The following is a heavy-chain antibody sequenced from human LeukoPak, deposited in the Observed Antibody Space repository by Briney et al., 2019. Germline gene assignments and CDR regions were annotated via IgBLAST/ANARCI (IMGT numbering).Heavy chain of an antibody. Sequence: GGSLRLSCAASGFTFSSYGMHWVRQAPGKGLEWVAVIWYDGSNKYYADSVKGRFTISRDNSKNTLYLQMNSLRAEDTAVYYCAREGDCSGGSCEGLDYWGQGTLVTVSS. D-gene: IGHD2-15*01. CDR3: AREGDCSGGSCEGLDY. J-gene: IGHJ4*02. V-gene: IGHV3-33*01. CDR1: GFTFSSYG. CDR2: IWYDGSNK.